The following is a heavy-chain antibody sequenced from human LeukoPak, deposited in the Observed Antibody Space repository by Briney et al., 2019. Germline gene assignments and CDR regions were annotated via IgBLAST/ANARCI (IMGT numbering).Heavy chain of an antibody. CDR3: ARGLTV. CDR2: ISSSSSYI. J-gene: IGHJ4*02. D-gene: IGHD1-14*01. V-gene: IGHV3-21*01. Sequence: GKGLGWVSSISSSSSYIYYADSVKGRFTISRDNAKNSLYLQMNSLRAEDTAVYYCARGLTVRGQGTLVTVSS.